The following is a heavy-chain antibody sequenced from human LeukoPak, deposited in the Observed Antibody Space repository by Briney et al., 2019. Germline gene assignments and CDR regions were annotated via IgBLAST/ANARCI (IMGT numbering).Heavy chain of an antibody. Sequence: GASVKVSCKASGYTFTGYYMHWVRQAPGQGLEWMGWINPNSGGTNYAQKFQGRVTMTRDTSISTAYMELSRLRSDDTAVYYCARDSYDPYSDTSRSWFDPWGQGTPVTVSS. CDR2: INPNSGGT. V-gene: IGHV1-2*02. CDR1: GYTFTGYY. D-gene: IGHD3-22*01. CDR3: ARDSYDPYSDTSRSWFDP. J-gene: IGHJ5*02.